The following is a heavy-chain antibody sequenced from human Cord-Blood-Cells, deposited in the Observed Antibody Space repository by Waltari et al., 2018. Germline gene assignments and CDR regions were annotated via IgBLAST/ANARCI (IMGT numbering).Heavy chain of an antibody. CDR2: IYYSGST. D-gene: IGHD2-2*01. V-gene: IGHV4-39*01. Sequence: QLQLQASGPGLVKPSETLSLTCTVSGGSISSSSYYWGWIRQPPGKGLEWIGSIYYSGSTYYNPSLKSRVTISVDTSKNQCSLKLSSVTAADTAVYYCARQYHYCSSTSCYLLDPWGQGTLVTVSS. CDR1: GGSISSSSYY. CDR3: ARQYHYCSSTSCYLLDP. J-gene: IGHJ5*02.